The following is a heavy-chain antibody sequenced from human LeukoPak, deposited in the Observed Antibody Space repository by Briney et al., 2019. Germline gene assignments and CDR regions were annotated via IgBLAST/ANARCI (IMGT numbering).Heavy chain of an antibody. CDR2: ISGSGGST. Sequence: VGSLRLSCAASGFTFSRYAMSWVRQAPGKGLKWVSAISGSGGSTYYADSVKGRFTISRDNSKNTLYLQMNSLRAEDTAAYYCAQVGPGYYFDFWGQGTLVTVSS. V-gene: IGHV3-23*01. D-gene: IGHD3-9*01. CDR3: AQVGPGYYFDF. J-gene: IGHJ4*02. CDR1: GFTFSRYA.